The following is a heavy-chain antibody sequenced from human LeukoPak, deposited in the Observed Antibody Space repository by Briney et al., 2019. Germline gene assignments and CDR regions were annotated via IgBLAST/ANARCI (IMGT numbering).Heavy chain of an antibody. Sequence: SETLSLTCTVSGGSISSYYWSWIRQPPGKGLEWIGVIYYSGTTYYNPSLKSRVTISADTSKNQISLKLSSVTAADTAVYYCARPVGGYYFDYWGQGTLVTVSS. CDR1: GGSISSYY. CDR3: ARPVGGYYFDY. CDR2: IYYSGTT. J-gene: IGHJ4*02. D-gene: IGHD3-16*01. V-gene: IGHV4-59*04.